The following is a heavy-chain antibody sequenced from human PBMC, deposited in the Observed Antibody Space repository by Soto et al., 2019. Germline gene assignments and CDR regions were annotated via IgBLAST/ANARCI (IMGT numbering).Heavy chain of an antibody. D-gene: IGHD4-4*01. V-gene: IGHV1-69*01. CDR3: ASGGTTVNRRFDF. CDR2: IIPILDTT. J-gene: IGHJ4*02. Sequence: QVQVVQSGAEVKKPGSSVRVCCKASGGTSSSYAITWMRQAPGQGLEWMGGIIPILDTTDYAQKFQGRVTFTADESTSTVYMELSSLTSEDTAVYYCASGGTTVNRRFDFWGQGTLVTVSS. CDR1: GGTSSSYA.